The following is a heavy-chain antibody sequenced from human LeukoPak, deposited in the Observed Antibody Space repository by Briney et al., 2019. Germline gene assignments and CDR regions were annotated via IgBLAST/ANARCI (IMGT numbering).Heavy chain of an antibody. CDR3: AKDPNDYVWGSYARLRFDY. V-gene: IGHV3-23*01. J-gene: IGHJ4*02. Sequence: QTGGSLRLSCAASGFTISSYAMSWVRQAPGKGLEWVSAISGSGGSTYYADSVKGRFTISRDNSKNTLYLQMNSLRAEDTAVYYCAKDPNDYVWGSYARLRFDYWGQGTLVTVSS. D-gene: IGHD3-16*01. CDR1: GFTISSYA. CDR2: ISGSGGST.